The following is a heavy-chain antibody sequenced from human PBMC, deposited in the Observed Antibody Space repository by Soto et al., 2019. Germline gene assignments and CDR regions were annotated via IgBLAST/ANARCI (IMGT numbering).Heavy chain of an antibody. Sequence: QVQLVESGGGVVQPGRSLRLSCAASGFTFSSYAMHWVRQAPGKGLEWVAVISYDGSNKYYADSVKGRFTISRDNSKNTPYLQMNSLRAEDTAVYYCARDFGGFGYSSSWYVGAIDYWGQGTLVTVSS. CDR2: ISYDGSNK. CDR1: GFTFSSYA. V-gene: IGHV3-30-3*01. D-gene: IGHD6-13*01. J-gene: IGHJ4*02. CDR3: ARDFGGFGYSSSWYVGAIDY.